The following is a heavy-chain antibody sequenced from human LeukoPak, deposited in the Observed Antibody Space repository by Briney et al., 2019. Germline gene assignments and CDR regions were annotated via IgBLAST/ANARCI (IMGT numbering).Heavy chain of an antibody. Sequence: PSETLSPTCIVSGVSVRGYYWNWIRQPPGKGLEWIGDIFYSGNTNYNPSLKSRVTISLDTSKNQFSLKLSSVTAADTAVYYCARSWYGSGSYYNPPFDYWGQGTLVAVSS. V-gene: IGHV4-59*08. D-gene: IGHD3-10*01. CDR3: ARSWYGSGSYYNPPFDY. J-gene: IGHJ4*02. CDR1: GVSVRGYY. CDR2: IFYSGNT.